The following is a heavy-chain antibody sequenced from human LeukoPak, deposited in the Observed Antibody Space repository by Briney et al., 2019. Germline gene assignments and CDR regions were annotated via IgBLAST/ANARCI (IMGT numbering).Heavy chain of an antibody. CDR3: ARGYSSGWYYFDY. CDR2: ISSDGGST. CDR1: GFTFSSHA. D-gene: IGHD6-19*01. J-gene: IGHJ4*02. V-gene: IGHV3-64*01. Sequence: GGSLRLSCSASGFTFSSHAMHWVRQAPGKGPEYVSGISSDGGSTYYANFVKGRFTISRDNSKNTLFLQMGSLGDEDMAVYYCARGYSSGWYYFDYWGQGTLVTVSS.